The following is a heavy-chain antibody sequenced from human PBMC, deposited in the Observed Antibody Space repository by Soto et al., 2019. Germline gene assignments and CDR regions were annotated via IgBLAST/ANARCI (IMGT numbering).Heavy chain of an antibody. J-gene: IGHJ6*02. CDR3: ARGNDFWSGYLTFYYYYYYGMDV. CDR1: GYTFTGYY. V-gene: IGHV1-2*04. CDR2: INPNSGGT. Sequence: GASVKVSCKASGYTFTGYYMHWVRQAPGQGLEWMGWINPNSGGTNYAQKFQGWVTMTRDTSISTAYMELSRLRSDDTAVYYCARGNDFWSGYLTFYYYYYYGMDVWGQGTTVTVSS. D-gene: IGHD3-3*01.